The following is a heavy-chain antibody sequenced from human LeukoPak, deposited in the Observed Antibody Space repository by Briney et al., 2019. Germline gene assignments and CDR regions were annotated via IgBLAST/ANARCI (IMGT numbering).Heavy chain of an antibody. CDR2: VNTHTGNT. CDR1: GYTFTGYY. D-gene: IGHD1-14*01. J-gene: IGHJ4*02. V-gene: IGHV1-2*02. Sequence: VASVKVSCKASGYTFTGYYMHWVRQAPGQGLEWMGWVNTHTGNTNYAQKFQGAVTMTRDTSISTAYMELSRPRSDDTAMYYCARSGKGHVYGFFDYWGQGTLVTVSS. CDR3: ARSGKGHVYGFFDY.